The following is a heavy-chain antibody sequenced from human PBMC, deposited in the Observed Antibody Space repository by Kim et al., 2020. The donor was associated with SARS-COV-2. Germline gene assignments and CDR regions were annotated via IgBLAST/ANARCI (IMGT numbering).Heavy chain of an antibody. D-gene: IGHD6-13*01. J-gene: IGHJ4*02. CDR3: ARALGIAAAGTNFDY. Sequence: PSLKCRVTISVDTSKNQSSLKLSSVTAADTAVYYCARALGIAAAGTNFDYWGQGTLVTVSS. V-gene: IGHV4-39*07.